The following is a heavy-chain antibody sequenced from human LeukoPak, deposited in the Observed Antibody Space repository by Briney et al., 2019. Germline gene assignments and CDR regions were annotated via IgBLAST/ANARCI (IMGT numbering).Heavy chain of an antibody. V-gene: IGHV4-59*01. CDR1: GGSISSYY. Sequence: HPSETLSLTCTVSGGSISSYYWSWIRQPPGKGLEWIGYIYHSGSTNYNPSLKSRVTISVHTSKNQFSLKLSSVTAADTAVYYCARDKGDYGDYYWFDPWGQGTLVTVSS. D-gene: IGHD4-17*01. CDR2: IYHSGST. CDR3: ARDKGDYGDYYWFDP. J-gene: IGHJ5*02.